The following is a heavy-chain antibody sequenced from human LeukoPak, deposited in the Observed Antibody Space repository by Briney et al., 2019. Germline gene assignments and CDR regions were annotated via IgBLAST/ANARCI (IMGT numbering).Heavy chain of an antibody. D-gene: IGHD2-21*01. CDR1: GYTFTGYY. Sequence: ASVKVSCKASGYTFTGYYMHWVRQAPGQGLEWMGWINPNSGGTNYAQKFQGRVTMTRDTSISTAYMELSRLRSDDTAVYYCARDANCGGDCYSGWFDPWGQGTLVTVSS. CDR3: ARDANCGGDCYSGWFDP. J-gene: IGHJ5*02. CDR2: INPNSGGT. V-gene: IGHV1-2*02.